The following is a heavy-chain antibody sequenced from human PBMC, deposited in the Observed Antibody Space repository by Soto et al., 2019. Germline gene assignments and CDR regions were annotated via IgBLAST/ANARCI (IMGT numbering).Heavy chain of an antibody. V-gene: IGHV3-7*01. Sequence: GGSLRLSCAASGFTLSSYWMNWVRLAPGKGLEWVANIKQDGSEENYVDSVKGRFTISRDNAKNSLYLQMSSLRAEDTAAYYCMTSVTTHDYWGQRSLVPVSS. CDR1: GFTLSSYW. D-gene: IGHD4-17*01. CDR2: IKQDGSEE. J-gene: IGHJ4*02. CDR3: MTSVTTHDY.